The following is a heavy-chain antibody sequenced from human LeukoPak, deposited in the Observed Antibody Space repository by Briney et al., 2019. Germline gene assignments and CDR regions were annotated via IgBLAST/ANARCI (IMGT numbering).Heavy chain of an antibody. V-gene: IGHV4-38-2*02. CDR2: ISHSGNT. Sequence: PSETLSLTCNVSGYSISNGYYWGWIRQPPGKGLEWTATISHSGNTYYNPSLKSRVIISMDTSKNRFSLRLNSVTAADTAVYYCARVAWIPIGGVIVTAFDYWGQGTLVTVSS. D-gene: IGHD3-16*02. CDR1: GYSISNGYY. CDR3: ARVAWIPIGGVIVTAFDY. J-gene: IGHJ4*02.